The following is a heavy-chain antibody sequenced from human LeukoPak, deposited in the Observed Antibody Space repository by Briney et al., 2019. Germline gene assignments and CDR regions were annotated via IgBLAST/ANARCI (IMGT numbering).Heavy chain of an antibody. CDR2: IYTSGST. V-gene: IGHV4-4*09. Sequence: SETLSLTCTVSGGSISSYYWSWIRQPPGKGREWIGYIYTSGSTNYNPSLKSRLTISVDPSKNQFSLKLSSVTAADTAVYYCARHAYYDILIGIPIGAFDIWGQGTMVTVSS. CDR1: GGSISSYY. J-gene: IGHJ3*02. CDR3: ARHAYYDILIGIPIGAFDI. D-gene: IGHD3-9*01.